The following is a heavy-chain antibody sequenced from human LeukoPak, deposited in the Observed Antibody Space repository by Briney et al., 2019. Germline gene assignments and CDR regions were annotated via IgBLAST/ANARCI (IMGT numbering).Heavy chain of an antibody. Sequence: MSSETLSLTCTVSGGSISSYYWSWIRQPAGKGLEWIGRIHNSGSTNYNPSLKSRVTIAVDTSKKQFSLKLSSVTAADTAVYYCARVYVRFGEYVDYWGQGTLVTVSS. CDR3: ARVYVRFGEYVDY. J-gene: IGHJ4*02. CDR2: IHNSGST. D-gene: IGHD3-10*01. V-gene: IGHV4-4*07. CDR1: GGSISSYY.